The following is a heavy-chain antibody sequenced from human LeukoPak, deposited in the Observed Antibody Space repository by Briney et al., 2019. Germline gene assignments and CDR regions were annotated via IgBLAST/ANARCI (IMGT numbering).Heavy chain of an antibody. CDR1: GFTFSSYG. CDR3: AMIQLTGYYYYYRMDV. CDR2: IWYDGSNK. V-gene: IGHV3-33*01. Sequence: GGSLRLSCAASGFTFSSYGMHWVRQAPGKGLEWVAVIWYDGSNKYYADSVKGRFTIPRDNSKNTLYLQINSLRAEVTAVYYCAMIQLTGYYYYYRMDVWGKGTTVTVSS. J-gene: IGHJ6*04. D-gene: IGHD7-27*01.